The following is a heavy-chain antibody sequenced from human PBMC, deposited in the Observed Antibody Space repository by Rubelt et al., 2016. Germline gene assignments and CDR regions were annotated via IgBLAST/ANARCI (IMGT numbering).Heavy chain of an antibody. CDR3: ATDISSGWYYFDY. CDR1: GYTLTELS. CDR2: FDPEDGET. V-gene: IGHV1-24*01. Sequence: QVQLVQSGAEVKKPGASVKVSCKVSGYTLTELSMHWVRQAPGKGLEGMGGFDPEDGETIYAQKFQGRVTRTEDTSTDTAYMELSSLRSEDTAVYYCATDISSGWYYFDYWGQGTLVTVSS. J-gene: IGHJ4*02. D-gene: IGHD6-19*01.